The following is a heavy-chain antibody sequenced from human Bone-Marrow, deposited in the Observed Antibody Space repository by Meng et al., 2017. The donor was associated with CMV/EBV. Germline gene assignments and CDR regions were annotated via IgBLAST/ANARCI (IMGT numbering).Heavy chain of an antibody. Sequence: GESLKISCAASGFTLSAYWMHWVRQTPGQGLVWVSRVYIDGTSIGYADAVKGRFTISRDNAKNTLYLQMNNLSAEDTAVYYCAKHQGFCSGASCYSMDYWGQGTLVTVSS. V-gene: IGHV3-74*01. CDR2: VYIDGTSI. CDR3: AKHQGFCSGASCYSMDY. D-gene: IGHD2-15*01. J-gene: IGHJ4*02. CDR1: GFTLSAYW.